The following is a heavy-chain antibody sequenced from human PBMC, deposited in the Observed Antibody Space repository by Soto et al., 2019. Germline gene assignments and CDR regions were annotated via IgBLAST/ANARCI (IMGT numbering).Heavy chain of an antibody. CDR2: ISGSGGST. Sequence: GSLRLSCAASGFTFSSYAMSWVRQAPGKGLEWVSAISGSGGSTYYADSVKGRFTISRDNSKNTLYLQMNSLRAEDTAVYYCAKDLDSSSWSKSSNFDYWGQGTLVTVSS. CDR3: AKDLDSSSWSKSSNFDY. V-gene: IGHV3-23*01. D-gene: IGHD6-13*01. J-gene: IGHJ4*02. CDR1: GFTFSSYA.